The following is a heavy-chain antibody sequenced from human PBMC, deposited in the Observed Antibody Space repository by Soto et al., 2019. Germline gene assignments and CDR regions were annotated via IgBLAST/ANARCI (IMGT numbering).Heavy chain of an antibody. CDR2: IKQDGSEQ. J-gene: IGHJ4*02. CDR1: GFTFSTYW. Sequence: GGSLRLSCAVSGFTFSTYWMTWVRQAPGKGLEWVANIKQDGSEQYYLDSVKGRFTISRDNAKKSLYLQMNGLRVEDTAVYYCARESRRFVDTAMVAFDYWGQGTLVTVSS. CDR3: ARESRRFVDTAMVAFDY. V-gene: IGHV3-7*01. D-gene: IGHD5-18*01.